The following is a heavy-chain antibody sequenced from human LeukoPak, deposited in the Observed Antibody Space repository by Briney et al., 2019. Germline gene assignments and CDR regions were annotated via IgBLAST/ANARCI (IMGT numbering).Heavy chain of an antibody. D-gene: IGHD3-9*01. Sequence: PGGSLRLSCAASGFTFSSYAMNWVRQAPGKGLEWVSSISSTSSYIYYADSVKGRFTISRDNAKNSLYLQMNSLRAEDTALYYCARDSADNLDWGQGTLVTVSS. CDR2: ISSTSSYI. J-gene: IGHJ4*02. V-gene: IGHV3-21*01. CDR1: GFTFSSYA. CDR3: ARDSADNLD.